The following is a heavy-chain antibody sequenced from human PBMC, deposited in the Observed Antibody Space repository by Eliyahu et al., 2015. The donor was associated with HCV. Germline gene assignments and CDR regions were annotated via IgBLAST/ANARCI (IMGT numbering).Heavy chain of an antibody. D-gene: IGHD2-2*01. CDR1: GXSISSGYY. CDR3: ARDSTVAESGWFDP. J-gene: IGHJ5*02. V-gene: IGHV4-38-2*02. Sequence: QVQLQESGPGLVKPSETLSLTCAVSGXSISSGYYXGWXRQPPGKGLEWIGSIYHSGSTYYNPSLKSRVTISVDTSKNQFSLKLSSVTAADTAVYYCARDSTVAESGWFDPWGQGTLVTVSS. CDR2: IYHSGST.